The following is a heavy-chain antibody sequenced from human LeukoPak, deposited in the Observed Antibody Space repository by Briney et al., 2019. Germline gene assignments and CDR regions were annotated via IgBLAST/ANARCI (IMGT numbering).Heavy chain of an antibody. Sequence: GGSLRLSCAVSGFTFSSYAMSWVRQAPGKGLEWVSAMSGSGDNSYYADSVKGRFTISRDNSKNTLYLQMIILRAEDTALYYCAKAGGGWSPFDYWGQGTLVTVSS. CDR2: MSGSGDNS. V-gene: IGHV3-23*01. D-gene: IGHD6-19*01. CDR1: GFTFSSYA. J-gene: IGHJ4*02. CDR3: AKAGGGWSPFDY.